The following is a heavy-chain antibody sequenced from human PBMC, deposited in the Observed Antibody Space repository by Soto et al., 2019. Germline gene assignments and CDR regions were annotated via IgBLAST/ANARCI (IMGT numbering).Heavy chain of an antibody. CDR1: GFAFSGYW. D-gene: IGHD3-3*01. Sequence: GGSLRLSCTASGFAFSGYWMHWVRQTPGKGLVWVSHINTDGSTTAYADSVKGRFTISRDNAKNTLYLQMNSLRAEDTAVYYCARADGIVFGTILNSIWVDQWGQGTLVTVSS. V-gene: IGHV3-74*01. CDR2: INTDGSTT. CDR3: ARADGIVFGTILNSIWVDQ. J-gene: IGHJ4*02.